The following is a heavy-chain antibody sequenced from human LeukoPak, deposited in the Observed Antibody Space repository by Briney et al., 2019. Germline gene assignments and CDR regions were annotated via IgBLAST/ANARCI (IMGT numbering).Heavy chain of an antibody. CDR3: ARSDYGDYEGQYYFDY. CDR1: ARSFAGYY. J-gene: IGHJ4*02. CDR2: IIHSGST. Sequence: SETLSLTCAVDARSFAGYYWSWIRQPAGKGLGWIGEIIHSGSTNYNPTPKSRVTISVDTSKNQFSLKLSSVTGADTAVYYCARSDYGDYEGQYYFDYWGEGTLVTVSS. V-gene: IGHV4-34*12. D-gene: IGHD4-17*01.